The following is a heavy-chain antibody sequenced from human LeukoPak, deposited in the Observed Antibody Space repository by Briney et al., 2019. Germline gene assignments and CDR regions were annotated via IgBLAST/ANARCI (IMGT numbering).Heavy chain of an antibody. CDR3: ARGSRFSLDV. D-gene: IGHD3-3*01. Sequence: GRSLRLSCAASGFTFSSYWMHWVRQTPGKGLVWVSAINSDGGTTTYADSEQGRFIISRDNPKSTLYLQMNSLRAEDTAVYYCARGSRFSLDVWGRGTTVTVSS. CDR2: INSDGGTT. CDR1: GFTFSSYW. V-gene: IGHV3-74*01. J-gene: IGHJ6*02.